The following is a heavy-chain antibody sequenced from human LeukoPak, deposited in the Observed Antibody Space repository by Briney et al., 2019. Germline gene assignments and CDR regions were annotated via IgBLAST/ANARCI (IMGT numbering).Heavy chain of an antibody. Sequence: PSETLSLTCTVSGGSISSGSYYWSWIRQPAGKGLEWIGRIYTSGSTNYNPSLKSRVTISVDTSKNQFSLKLSSVTAADTAVYYCARDRGSSGWYKTGNRDAFDIWGQGTMVTVSS. CDR3: ARDRGSSGWYKTGNRDAFDI. D-gene: IGHD6-19*01. J-gene: IGHJ3*02. CDR1: GGSISSGSYY. CDR2: IYTSGST. V-gene: IGHV4-61*02.